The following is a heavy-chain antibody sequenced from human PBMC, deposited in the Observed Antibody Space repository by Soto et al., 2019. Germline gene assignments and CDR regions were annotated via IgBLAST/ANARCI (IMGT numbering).Heavy chain of an antibody. CDR1: GYTLTELS. D-gene: IGHD3-22*01. CDR3: ATDRNYYDSSGYWNDY. Sequence: ASVKVSCTVSGYTLTELSMHWVRQAPGKGLEWMGGFDPEDGETIYAQKFQGRVTMTEDTSTDTAYMELSSLRSEDTAVYYCATDRNYYDSSGYWNDYWGQGTLVTVSS. V-gene: IGHV1-24*01. CDR2: FDPEDGET. J-gene: IGHJ4*02.